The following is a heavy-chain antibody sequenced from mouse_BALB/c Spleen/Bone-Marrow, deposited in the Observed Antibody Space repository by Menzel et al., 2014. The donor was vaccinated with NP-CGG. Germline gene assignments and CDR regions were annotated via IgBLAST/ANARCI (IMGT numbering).Heavy chain of an antibody. Sequence: EVQGVESGAELVKPGASVKLSCTASGFNIKDTYMHWVKQRPEQGLEWIGRIDPANGNTKYDPKFQGKATITADTSSNTAYLQLSSLTSEYSSVYYFASYYYGHYFDYWGQGTTLTVSS. J-gene: IGHJ2*01. D-gene: IGHD1-1*01. CDR3: ASYYYGHYFDY. CDR2: IDPANGNT. V-gene: IGHV14-3*02. CDR1: GFNIKDTY.